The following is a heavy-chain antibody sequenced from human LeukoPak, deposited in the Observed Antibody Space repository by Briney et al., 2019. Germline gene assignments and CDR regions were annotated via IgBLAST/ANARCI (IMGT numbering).Heavy chain of an antibody. Sequence: GGSLRLSCAASGFTFSSYSMNWVRQAPGKGLEWVSYISSSSSTIYYADSVKGRFTISRDNAKNSLYLQMNSLRAEDTAVYYCARVLHTARITIFGVAKKGGAFDIWGQGTMVTVSS. V-gene: IGHV3-48*01. J-gene: IGHJ3*02. CDR2: ISSSSSTI. CDR1: GFTFSSYS. D-gene: IGHD3-3*01. CDR3: ARVLHTARITIFGVAKKGGAFDI.